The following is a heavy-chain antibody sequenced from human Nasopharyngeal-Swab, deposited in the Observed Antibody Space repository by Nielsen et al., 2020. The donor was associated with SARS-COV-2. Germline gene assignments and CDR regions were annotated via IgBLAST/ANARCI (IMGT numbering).Heavy chain of an antibody. CDR1: GFTFSSYG. V-gene: IGHV3-33*01. CDR2: IWYDGSNK. J-gene: IGHJ3*02. D-gene: IGHD3-9*01. Sequence: GGSLRLSCAASGFTFSSYGMHWVRQAPGKGLEWVAVIWYDGSNKYYADSVKGRFTISRDNSKNTLYLQMNSLGAEDTAVYYCARVRFDWPYVADAFDIWGQGTMVTVSS. CDR3: ARVRFDWPYVADAFDI.